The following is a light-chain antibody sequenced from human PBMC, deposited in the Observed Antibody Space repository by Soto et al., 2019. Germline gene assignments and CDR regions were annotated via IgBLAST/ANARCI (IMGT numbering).Light chain of an antibody. CDR1: SSDVGDYDY. V-gene: IGLV2-14*01. J-gene: IGLJ3*02. CDR2: EVS. CDR3: SSYRSSGALV. Sequence: QSALTQPASVSGSPGQSITISCTGTSSDVGDYDYVSWYQHHPGKAPKLMIYEVSNRPSGVSNRFSGSKSGNTASLTISGLQAEDEADFYCSSYRSSGALVFGGGTQLTVL.